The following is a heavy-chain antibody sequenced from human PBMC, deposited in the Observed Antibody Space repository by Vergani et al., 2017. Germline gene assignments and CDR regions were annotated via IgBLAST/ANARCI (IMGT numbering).Heavy chain of an antibody. CDR3: ARDANYILFDS. CDR2: INTNTGNP. Sequence: QVQLVQSGAEVKKPGSSVKVSCKASGGTFSSYAINWVRQAPGQGLEWMGWINTNTGNPTYAQGFAGRFVFSLDTSVSTAYLKISSLKAEDTAVYYCARDANYILFDSWGQGTLVTVSS. CDR1: GGTFSSYA. J-gene: IGHJ4*02. V-gene: IGHV7-4-1*02. D-gene: IGHD4/OR15-4a*01.